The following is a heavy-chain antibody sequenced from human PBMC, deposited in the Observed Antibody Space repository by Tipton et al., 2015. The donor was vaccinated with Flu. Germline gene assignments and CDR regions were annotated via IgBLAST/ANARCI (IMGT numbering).Heavy chain of an antibody. D-gene: IGHD1-1*01. V-gene: IGHV3-74*01. CDR3: AATWTFDY. J-gene: IGHJ4*01. Sequence: GSLRLSCAASGFSFSSHWMHWVRQAPGKGLVWVSRVSSDGSETTYADSVKGRFTISRDNARNTVYLQMNGLRAEDTAVYYCAATWTFDYWGHGTLVTVSS. CDR1: GFSFSSHW. CDR2: VSSDGSET.